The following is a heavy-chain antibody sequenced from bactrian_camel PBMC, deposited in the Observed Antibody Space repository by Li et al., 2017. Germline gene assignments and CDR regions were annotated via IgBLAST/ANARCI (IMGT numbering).Heavy chain of an antibody. V-gene: IGHV3S1*01. Sequence: HVQLVESGGGSVQAGGSLRLSCAASGFTFGLSSMSWVRQTPGKAYEWVSGISARATETRYADSVKGRFTISRDNAKNMLYLQLNNLKVEDTAMYYCAEGRTEVPHDCCASKGTQVTVS. CDR1: GFTFGLSS. CDR2: ISARATET. D-gene: IGHD6*01. J-gene: IGHJ4*01.